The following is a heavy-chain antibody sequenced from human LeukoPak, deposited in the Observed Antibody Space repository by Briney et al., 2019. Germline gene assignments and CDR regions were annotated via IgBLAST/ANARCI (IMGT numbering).Heavy chain of an antibody. CDR2: IISSGSTI. D-gene: IGHD6-13*01. CDR3: ARDREQLDVYYYYGMDV. Sequence: PGGSLRLSCAASGFTFSDYYMSWIRQAPGKGLEWVSYIISSGSTIYYADSVKGRFTISRDNAKNSLYLQMNSLRAEDTAVYYCARDREQLDVYYYYGMDVWGQGTTVTVSS. CDR1: GFTFSDYY. V-gene: IGHV3-11*01. J-gene: IGHJ6*02.